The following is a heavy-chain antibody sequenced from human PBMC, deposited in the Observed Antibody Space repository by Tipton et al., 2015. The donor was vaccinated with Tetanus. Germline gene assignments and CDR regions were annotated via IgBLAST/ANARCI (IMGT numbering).Heavy chain of an antibody. D-gene: IGHD1-1*01. CDR3: ARGTGDS. V-gene: IGHV4-61*08. CDR2: IYYRRST. Sequence: TLSLTCTVSGDSISSGDYYWSWIRQPPGKDLEWIGFIYYRRSTNYNPSLKSRVTISVDTSKNQFYLKLSSVTAAETAVYYCARGTGDSWGQGTMDTVSS. J-gene: IGHJ4*02. CDR1: GDSISSGDYY.